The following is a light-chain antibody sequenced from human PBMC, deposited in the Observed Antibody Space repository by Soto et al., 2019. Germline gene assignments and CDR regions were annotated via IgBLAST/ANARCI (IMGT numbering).Light chain of an antibody. V-gene: IGKV3-20*01. CDR1: QSVSSVS. CDR2: GAS. Sequence: EIVLTQSPGTLSLSPGERATLSCRASQSVSSVSLAWYQQKPGQAPRLLVYGASTRATGIPDRFSGSGSGTDFTLTIGRLEPEDFAVYYCQQYGGSPLVTFGQGTKLEIK. J-gene: IGKJ2*01. CDR3: QQYGGSPLVT.